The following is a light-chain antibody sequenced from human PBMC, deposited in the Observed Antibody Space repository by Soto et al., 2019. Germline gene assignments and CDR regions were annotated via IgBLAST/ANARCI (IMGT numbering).Light chain of an antibody. J-gene: IGKJ1*01. CDR1: QNINNW. V-gene: IGKV1-5*03. Sequence: DIQMTQSPSTLSASVGDRVTINCRASQNINNWLAWYQQKPGKAPKVLIYKASSLESGVPSRFSGSGCGTEFTLTISSLQTEDFATYYCQQYRANSPWTFGQGTKVEIK. CDR3: QQYRANSPWT. CDR2: KAS.